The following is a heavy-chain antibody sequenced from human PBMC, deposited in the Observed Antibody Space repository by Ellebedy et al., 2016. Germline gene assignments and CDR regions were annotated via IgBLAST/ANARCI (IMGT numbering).Heavy chain of an antibody. CDR2: ISGSGGSAA. Sequence: GESLKISXAASGFTFSSYAMSWVRQAPGKGLEWVSTISGSGGSAAYYGDSVKGRFTISRDNAKNTLYLQMNSLRAEDTAVYYCARDRDYAPFDPWGPGTLVTVSS. J-gene: IGHJ5*02. CDR3: ARDRDYAPFDP. D-gene: IGHD4/OR15-4a*01. CDR1: GFTFSSYA. V-gene: IGHV3-23*01.